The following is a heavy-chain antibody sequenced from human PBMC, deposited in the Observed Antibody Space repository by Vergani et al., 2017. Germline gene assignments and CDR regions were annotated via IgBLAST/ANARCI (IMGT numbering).Heavy chain of an antibody. Sequence: VQLLESGGGLVQPGGSLRLSCAASGFTFSSYAMSWIRQAPGKGLEWVSYISSSSSYTNYADSVKGRFTISRDNAKNSLYLQMNSLRAEDTAVYYCARDLSVAEDYWGQGTLVTVSS. CDR1: GFTFSSYA. D-gene: IGHD6-19*01. V-gene: IGHV3-11*05. CDR3: ARDLSVAEDY. CDR2: ISSSSSYT. J-gene: IGHJ4*02.